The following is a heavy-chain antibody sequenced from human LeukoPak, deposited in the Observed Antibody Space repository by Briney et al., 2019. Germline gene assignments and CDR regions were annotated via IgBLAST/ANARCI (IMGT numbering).Heavy chain of an antibody. Sequence: GGSLRLSCAASGFTFDDYGMSWVRQAPGQGLEWVSGINWNGASTGYADSVKGRFTISRDNAKNSLYLQMNSLRAEDTALYYCARPTTYSYWYLDLWGRGTLVTVSS. CDR1: GFTFDDYG. CDR3: ARPTTYSYWYLDL. J-gene: IGHJ2*01. D-gene: IGHD2-15*01. CDR2: INWNGAST. V-gene: IGHV3-20*04.